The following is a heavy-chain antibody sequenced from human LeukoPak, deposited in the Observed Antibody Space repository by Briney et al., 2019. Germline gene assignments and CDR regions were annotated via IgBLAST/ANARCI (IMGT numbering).Heavy chain of an antibody. CDR2: INHSGST. J-gene: IGHJ6*02. V-gene: IGHV4-34*01. CDR3: ARGSLAVSFGMDV. Sequence: SETLSLTCAVYGGSLSGYYWSWIRQPPGKGLEGIGEINHSGSTNYNPALKGRVTISVDTAKDQFSLELSPVTAADTAVYYCARGSLAVSFGMDVWGHGTPVT. CDR1: GGSLSGYY. D-gene: IGHD4-11*01.